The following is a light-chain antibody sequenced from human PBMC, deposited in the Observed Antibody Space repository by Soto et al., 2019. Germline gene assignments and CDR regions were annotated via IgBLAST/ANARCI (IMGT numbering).Light chain of an antibody. J-gene: IGKJ1*01. V-gene: IGKV3-20*01. Sequence: EIGMTQSPATLSVSPGEGATLSCRASQTIQRSSLAWYQQKHGQPPRLLIFGASSRATGIPDRFSGSGSGTDFTLTISRLEPEDFAVYYCQQSETFGQGTKVDIK. CDR1: QTIQRSS. CDR3: QQSET. CDR2: GAS.